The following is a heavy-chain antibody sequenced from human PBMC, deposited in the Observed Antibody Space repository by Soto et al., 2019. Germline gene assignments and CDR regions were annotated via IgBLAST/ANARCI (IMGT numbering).Heavy chain of an antibody. CDR2: ISSNSAYI. Sequence: GGSLRLSCAASGFTFRSFTMNWVRQAPGKGLEWVSTISSNSAYIYYTDALRGRFTISRDNAKNSLHLQMNSLRAEDTAVYYCARDASRDSSARGWFDPWGPGTLVTVSS. CDR3: ARDASRDSSARGWFDP. D-gene: IGHD6-13*01. V-gene: IGHV3-21*01. J-gene: IGHJ5*02. CDR1: GFTFRSFT.